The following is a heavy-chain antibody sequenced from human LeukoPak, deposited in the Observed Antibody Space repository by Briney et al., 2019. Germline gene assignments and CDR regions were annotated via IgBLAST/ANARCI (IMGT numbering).Heavy chain of an antibody. V-gene: IGHV5-51*01. D-gene: IGHD6-19*01. CDR3: AKQAGYSTGYYYIDH. CDR2: IYPGDSDI. CDR1: GYSFTKYW. Sequence: GESLKISCKGSGYSFTKYWIGWVRPMPGKGLEWMGIIYPGDSDIRYSPSFQGQVTISADKSNNTAYLQWSSLKASDTAMYYCAKQAGYSTGYYYIDHWGQGALVTVSS. J-gene: IGHJ4*02.